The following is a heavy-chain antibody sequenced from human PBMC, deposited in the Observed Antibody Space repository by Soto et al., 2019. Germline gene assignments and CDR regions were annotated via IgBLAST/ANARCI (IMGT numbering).Heavy chain of an antibody. D-gene: IGHD3-10*01. Sequence: SETLSLTCTVSGGSISSGGYYWSWIRQHPGKGLEWIGYIYYSGSTYYNPSLKIRVTISVDTSKNQFSLKLSSVTAADTAVYYCARDSGNQWFGEIREYYYGMDVWGQGTTVTVSS. J-gene: IGHJ6*02. CDR1: GGSISSGGYY. CDR2: IYYSGST. CDR3: ARDSGNQWFGEIREYYYGMDV. V-gene: IGHV4-31*03.